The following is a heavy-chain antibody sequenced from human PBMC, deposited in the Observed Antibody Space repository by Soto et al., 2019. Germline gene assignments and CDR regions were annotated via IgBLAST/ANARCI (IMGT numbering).Heavy chain of an antibody. D-gene: IGHD6-25*01. Sequence: EVQLVESGGGLVKPGGSLRLSCTASGFTFSSYSMNWVRQAPGKGLEWVSSISSSSSYIYYADSVKGRFTISRDNAKNSLYLQMSSLRAEETAVYCCASGSPVDYWGQGTLVTVSS. J-gene: IGHJ4*02. CDR3: ASGSPVDY. V-gene: IGHV3-21*01. CDR1: GFTFSSYS. CDR2: ISSSSSYI.